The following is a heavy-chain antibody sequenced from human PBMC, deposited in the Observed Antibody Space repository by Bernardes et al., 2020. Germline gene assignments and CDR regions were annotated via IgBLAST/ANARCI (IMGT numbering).Heavy chain of an antibody. V-gene: IGHV4-59*01. J-gene: IGHJ4*02. Sequence: SEPLSLTCTVSGDSISTYYWSWIRQPPGRGLEWIGYIYYSGSTNYNPSLKSRVTISVDTSKNQFSLKLSSVTAADTAVYYCARGRNKDQIIAAAGTLFYFDYWGQGTLVTVSS. CDR2: IYYSGST. CDR3: ARGRNKDQIIAAAGTLFYFDY. CDR1: GDSISTYY. D-gene: IGHD6-13*01.